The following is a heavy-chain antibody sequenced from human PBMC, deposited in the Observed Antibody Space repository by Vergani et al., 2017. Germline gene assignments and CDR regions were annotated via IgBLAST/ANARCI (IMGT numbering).Heavy chain of an antibody. V-gene: IGHV3-72*01. CDR1: GFIFSDHY. D-gene: IGHD2-8*01. CDR2: IRNKANDYTT. CDR3: ARGYCTNSICRGKVDS. J-gene: IGHJ4*02. Sequence: VQLVESGGGVVQPGRSLRLSCAASGFIFSDHYMDWVRQAPGKGLEWVGRIRNKANDYTTQYAASVKGRFTISRDNSKDTLYLQMNSLRAEDTAVYYCARGYCTNSICRGKVDSWGQGTLVTVSS.